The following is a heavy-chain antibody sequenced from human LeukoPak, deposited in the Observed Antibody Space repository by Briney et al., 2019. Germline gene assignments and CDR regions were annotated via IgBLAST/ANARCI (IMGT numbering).Heavy chain of an antibody. Sequence: GGSLRLSCAVSGFTFSSYAMRWVRQAPGKGLEWVSAISGSGGSTYYADSVKGRFTISRDNSKNTLYLQMNSLRAEDTAVYYCAKGRNQWELLPEFDYWGQGTLVTVSS. D-gene: IGHD1-26*01. V-gene: IGHV3-23*01. CDR3: AKGRNQWELLPEFDY. J-gene: IGHJ4*02. CDR2: ISGSGGST. CDR1: GFTFSSYA.